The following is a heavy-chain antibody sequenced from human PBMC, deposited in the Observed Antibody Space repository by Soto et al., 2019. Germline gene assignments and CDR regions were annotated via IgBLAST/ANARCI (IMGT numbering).Heavy chain of an antibody. CDR3: ARDYGDYRYYFDY. Sequence: SETLSLTCTVSGGSISSVNYYWNWIRQPPGKGLEWIGYIYYSGSTYYNPSLKSRVIMSVDTSKNQFSLKLSSVTAADTAVYYCARDYGDYRYYFDYWGQGTLVTVSS. D-gene: IGHD4-17*01. V-gene: IGHV4-30-4*01. J-gene: IGHJ4*02. CDR1: GGSISSVNYY. CDR2: IYYSGST.